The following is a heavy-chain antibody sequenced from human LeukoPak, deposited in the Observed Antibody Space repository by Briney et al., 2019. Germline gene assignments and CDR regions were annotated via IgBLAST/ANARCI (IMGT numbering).Heavy chain of an antibody. CDR1: GGSISSSSYY. J-gene: IGHJ5*02. Sequence: SETLSPTCTVSGGSISSSSYYWGWIRQPPGKGLEWIGSIYYSGSTYYNPSLKSRVTISVDTSKNQFSLKLSSVTAADTAVYYCARPYGSISPNLFDPWGQGTLVTVSS. D-gene: IGHD2-2*01. V-gene: IGHV4-39*01. CDR2: IYYSGST. CDR3: ARPYGSISPNLFDP.